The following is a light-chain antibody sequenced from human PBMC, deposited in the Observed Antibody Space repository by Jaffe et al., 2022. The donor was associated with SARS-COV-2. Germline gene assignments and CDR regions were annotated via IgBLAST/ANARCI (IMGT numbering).Light chain of an antibody. Sequence: EIVLTQSPGTLSLSPGERATLSCRASPSVTSNYLAWYQQKPGQAPRLLIYGASTRLTGIPDRFSGSGSGAVFTLTISRLEPEDFAVYYCQQYGSSPRSFGQGTKVQIK. V-gene: IGKV3-20*01. CDR2: GAS. J-gene: IGKJ2*01. CDR1: PSVTSNY. CDR3: QQYGSSPRS.